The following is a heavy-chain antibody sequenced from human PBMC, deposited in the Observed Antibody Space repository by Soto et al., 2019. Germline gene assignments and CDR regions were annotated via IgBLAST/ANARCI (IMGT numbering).Heavy chain of an antibody. CDR2: INPATGAA. Sequence: QLHLVQSGAVVKKPGASVTVSCSASGYPVTAYYMHWVRQAPGRGLEWMGGINPATGAAKYTQTFQGRVTLTRYTATGTVLMELSGLASEDTAVFYCARGGGVGVAGSAAFDMWGQGTLVTVSS. V-gene: IGHV1-2*02. D-gene: IGHD3-3*01. J-gene: IGHJ3*02. CDR1: GYPVTAYY. CDR3: ARGGGVGVAGSAAFDM.